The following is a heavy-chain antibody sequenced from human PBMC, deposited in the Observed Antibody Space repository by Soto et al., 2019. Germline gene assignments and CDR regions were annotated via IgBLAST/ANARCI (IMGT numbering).Heavy chain of an antibody. D-gene: IGHD3-22*01. CDR1: GGTFSSYA. Sequence: ASVKVSCKASGGTFSSYAISWVRQAPGQGLEWMGGIIPIFGTANYAQKFQGRVTITADESTSTAYMELSSLRSEDTAVYYCARTGDSSLKYYYYGMDVWGQGTTVTVSS. CDR3: ARTGDSSLKYYYYGMDV. V-gene: IGHV1-69*13. J-gene: IGHJ6*02. CDR2: IIPIFGTA.